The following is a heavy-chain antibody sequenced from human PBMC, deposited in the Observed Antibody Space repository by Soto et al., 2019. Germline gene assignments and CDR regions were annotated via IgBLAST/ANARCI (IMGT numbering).Heavy chain of an antibody. CDR3: AKALQAIAAAGTSDY. CDR2: ISYDGSNK. V-gene: IGHV3-30*18. J-gene: IGHJ4*02. D-gene: IGHD6-13*01. Sequence: QVQLVESGGGVVQPGRSLRLSCAASGFTFSSYGMHWVRQAPGKGLEWVAVISYDGSNKYYADSVKGRFTISRDNSKNTLYLQMNSLRAEDTAVYYCAKALQAIAAAGTSDYWGQGTLVTVSS. CDR1: GFTFSSYG.